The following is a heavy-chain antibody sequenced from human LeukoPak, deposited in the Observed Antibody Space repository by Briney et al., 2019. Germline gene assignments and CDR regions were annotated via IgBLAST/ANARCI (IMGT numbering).Heavy chain of an antibody. V-gene: IGHV1-2*02. D-gene: IGHD2-2*01. CDR1: GYTFTGYY. J-gene: IGHJ5*02. Sequence: ASVKISCKASGYTFTGYYMHWVRHAPGHGLEWIGWINPHSGGTSYAKKFQGRVTMTRDTSSSTAYMELSRLRSDDTAVYYCARSEMVVVPAAIWEHWFDAWGQGTLVTVSS. CDR2: INPHSGGT. CDR3: ARSEMVVVPAAIWEHWFDA.